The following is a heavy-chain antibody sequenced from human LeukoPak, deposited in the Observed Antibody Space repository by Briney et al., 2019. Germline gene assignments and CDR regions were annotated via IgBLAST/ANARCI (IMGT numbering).Heavy chain of an antibody. CDR1: GFTFSSYE. CDR2: ISTTGTTI. D-gene: IGHD5-12*01. Sequence: GRSLTLSCAASGFTFSSYEMHWVRQAPGKGLEWVSYISTTGTTIYYADSVKGRFTISRDNAKNSLFLQMNSLRAEDTAVYYCVRGGYRTDYWGQGTLVTVSS. V-gene: IGHV3-48*03. CDR3: VRGGYRTDY. J-gene: IGHJ4*02.